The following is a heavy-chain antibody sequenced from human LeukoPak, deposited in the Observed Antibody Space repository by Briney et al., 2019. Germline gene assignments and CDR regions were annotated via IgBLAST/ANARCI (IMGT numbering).Heavy chain of an antibody. CDR2: ISYDGSNK. Sequence: GGSLRLSCAASGFTFSSYAMHWVRQAPGKGLEWVTVISYDGSNKYYADSVKGRFTISRDNSKNTLYLQMNSLRAEDTAVYYCAKVRDYHDSSGYYYDYWGQGTLVTVSS. J-gene: IGHJ4*02. CDR1: GFTFSSYA. D-gene: IGHD3-22*01. CDR3: AKVRDYHDSSGYYYDY. V-gene: IGHV3-30-3*01.